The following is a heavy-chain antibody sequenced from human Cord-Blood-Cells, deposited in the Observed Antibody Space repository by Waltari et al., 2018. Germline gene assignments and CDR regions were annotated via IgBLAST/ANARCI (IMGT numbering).Heavy chain of an antibody. CDR3: ARAGVAAAGRLDNWFDP. V-gene: IGHV1-69*06. CDR1: GGTFSSYA. CDR2: IIPIFGTA. J-gene: IGHJ5*02. D-gene: IGHD6-13*01. Sequence: QVQLVQSGAEVKKPGSSVKVSCKASGGTFSSYAISWVRQAPGQGLEWMGGIIPIFGTANYAQKFQGRVTSTADKSTSTAYMELSSLRSEDTAVYYCARAGVAAAGRLDNWFDPWGQGTLVTVSS.